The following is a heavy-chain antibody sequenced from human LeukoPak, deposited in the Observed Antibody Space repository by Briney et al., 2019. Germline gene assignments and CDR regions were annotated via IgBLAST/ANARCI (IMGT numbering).Heavy chain of an antibody. CDR1: GGSISSYY. Sequence: PSETLSLTCTVSGGSISSYYWSWIRQPPGKGLEWIGYIYYSGSTNYKPSLKSRVTMSLNTSKNQFSLKLSSVTAADTAIYYCASHSATWYFQHWGQGTLVTVSS. V-gene: IGHV4-59*01. J-gene: IGHJ1*01. CDR3: ASHSATWYFQH. D-gene: IGHD6-13*01. CDR2: IYYSGST.